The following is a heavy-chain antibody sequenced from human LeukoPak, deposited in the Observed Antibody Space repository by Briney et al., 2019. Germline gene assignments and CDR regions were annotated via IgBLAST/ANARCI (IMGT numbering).Heavy chain of an antibody. J-gene: IGHJ3*02. D-gene: IGHD4-17*01. CDR2: IYHSGST. Sequence: SETLSLTCTVSGYSISSGYYWGWIRPPPGKGLEWIGSIYHSGSTYYNPSLKSRVTISVDTSKNQFSLKLSSVTAADTAVYYCAREYGDYDAFDIWGQGTMVTVSS. CDR1: GYSISSGYY. V-gene: IGHV4-38-2*02. CDR3: AREYGDYDAFDI.